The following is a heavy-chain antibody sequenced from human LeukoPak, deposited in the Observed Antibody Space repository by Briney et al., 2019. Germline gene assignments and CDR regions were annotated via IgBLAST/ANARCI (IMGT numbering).Heavy chain of an antibody. V-gene: IGHV3-66*01. CDR1: GFTVSGNY. CDR2: IYSGGST. CDR3: ARVNPLYQLLGSWFDP. D-gene: IGHD2-2*01. J-gene: IGHJ5*02. Sequence: GGSLRLSCAASGFTVSGNYMTWVRQAPGKGLESVSVIYSGGSTYSADSVKGRFTISRDNSMNTLYLQMNNLRVEDTAVYFCARVNPLYQLLGSWFDPWGQGTLVTVSS.